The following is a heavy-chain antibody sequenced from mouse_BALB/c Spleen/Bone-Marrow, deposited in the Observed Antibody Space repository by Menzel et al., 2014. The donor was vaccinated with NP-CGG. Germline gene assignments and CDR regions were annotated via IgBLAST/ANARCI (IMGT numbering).Heavy chain of an antibody. Sequence: QVHVKQSGPELVKPGASVRISCKASGYTFTSYYIHWVKQRPGQGLEWIGWIYPGNVNTKYNEKFKGKATLTADKSSSTAYMQLSSLTSEASAVYFCARSPGSSPAWFAYWGQGTLVTVSA. CDR3: ARSPGSSPAWFAY. CDR1: GYTFTSYY. CDR2: IYPGNVNT. J-gene: IGHJ3*01. V-gene: IGHV1S56*01. D-gene: IGHD1-1*01.